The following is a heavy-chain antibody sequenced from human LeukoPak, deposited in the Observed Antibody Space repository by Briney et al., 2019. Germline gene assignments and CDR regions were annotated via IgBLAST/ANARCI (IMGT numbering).Heavy chain of an antibody. Sequence: PGGSLRLSCAASGFSFSPFGMHWVRQAPGKGLEWVAFISYDGTNKYADSVKGRFTISRDNSENTLYLLMNSLRTEDTAVYYCARDPRGFCGGDCCPYYWGQGTLVTVSS. V-gene: IGHV3-30*03. J-gene: IGHJ4*02. CDR2: ISYDGTNK. CDR1: GFSFSPFG. CDR3: ARDPRGFCGGDCCPYY. D-gene: IGHD2-21*02.